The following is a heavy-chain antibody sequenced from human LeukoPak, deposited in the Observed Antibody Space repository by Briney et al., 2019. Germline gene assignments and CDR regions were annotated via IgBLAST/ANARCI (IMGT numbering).Heavy chain of an antibody. D-gene: IGHD2-21*02. Sequence: GGSLRLSCVASRFTFSNYWMSWVRQAPGKGLEWVANINQDGSKKVYADSMKGRFTISRDNAKESLYLQLNSLRADNTAVYYCAKWGPHCVGDYCPALDSWGQGTLVTVSS. CDR3: AKWGPHCVGDYCPALDS. CDR2: INQDGSKK. J-gene: IGHJ4*02. V-gene: IGHV3-7*01. CDR1: RFTFSNYW.